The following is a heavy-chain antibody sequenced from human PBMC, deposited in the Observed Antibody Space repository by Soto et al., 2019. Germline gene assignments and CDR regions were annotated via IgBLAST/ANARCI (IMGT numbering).Heavy chain of an antibody. CDR2: IYYSGST. J-gene: IGHJ4*02. Sequence: ETLSLTCTVSGGSISSYYWSWIRQPPGKGLEWIGYIYYSGSTNYNPSLKSRVTISVDTSKNQFSLKLSSVTAADTAVYYCARATTKAVAGKGEFDYWGQGTLVTVSS. CDR3: ARATTKAVAGKGEFDY. V-gene: IGHV4-59*01. D-gene: IGHD6-19*01. CDR1: GGSISSYY.